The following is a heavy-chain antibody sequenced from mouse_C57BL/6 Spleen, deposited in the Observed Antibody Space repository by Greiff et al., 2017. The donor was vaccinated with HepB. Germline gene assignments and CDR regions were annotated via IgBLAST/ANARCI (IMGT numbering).Heavy chain of an antibody. CDR2: IYPSDSET. V-gene: IGHV1-61*01. CDR3: AREYYEYAMDY. J-gene: IGHJ4*01. D-gene: IGHD1-1*01. CDR1: GYTFTSYW. Sequence: VQLQQPGAELVRPGSSVKLSCKASGYTFTSYWMDWVKQRPGQGLEWIGNIYPSDSETHYNQKFKDKATLTVDKSSSTAYMQLSSLTSEDSAVYYCAREYYEYAMDYWGQGTSVTVSS.